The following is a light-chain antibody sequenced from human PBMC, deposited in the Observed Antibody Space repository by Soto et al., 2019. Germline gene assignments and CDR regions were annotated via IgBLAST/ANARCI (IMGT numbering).Light chain of an antibody. Sequence: ENVLTQSPGTLSLSPGERATLSCRASQSVTINYLAWYQQKPGQAPRLLIYGVSTRATGIPDRFSGSGSGTDFTLTISRLEPEDFAVYYCQQYDTSPVTFGQGTNLEI. J-gene: IGKJ2*01. CDR1: QSVTINY. V-gene: IGKV3-20*01. CDR2: GVS. CDR3: QQYDTSPVT.